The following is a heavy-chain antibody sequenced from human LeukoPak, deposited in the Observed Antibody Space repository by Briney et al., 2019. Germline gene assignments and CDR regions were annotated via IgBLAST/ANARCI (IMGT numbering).Heavy chain of an antibody. CDR2: ISYDGSNK. J-gene: IGHJ4*02. Sequence: GGSLRLSCAASGFTFSSYAMRWVRQAPGKGLEWVAVISYDGSNKYYADSVKGRFTISRDNSKNTLYLQMNSLRAEDTAVYYCARVPGYSSGWADYWGQGTLVTVSS. D-gene: IGHD6-19*01. CDR3: ARVPGYSSGWADY. CDR1: GFTFSSYA. V-gene: IGHV3-30-3*01.